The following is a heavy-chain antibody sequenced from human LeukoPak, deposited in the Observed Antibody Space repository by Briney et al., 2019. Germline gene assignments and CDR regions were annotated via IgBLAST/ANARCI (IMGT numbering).Heavy chain of an antibody. J-gene: IGHJ4*02. CDR3: ARMMRLRFAASFDY. CDR1: GGSISSYY. V-gene: IGHV4-59*01. Sequence: SETLSLTCTVSGGSISSYYWSWIRQPPGKGLEWIGYIYYSGSTNYNPSLKSRVTISVDTSKNQFSLKLSSVTAADTAVYYCARMMRLRFAASFDYWGQGTLVTVSS. D-gene: IGHD5-12*01. CDR2: IYYSGST.